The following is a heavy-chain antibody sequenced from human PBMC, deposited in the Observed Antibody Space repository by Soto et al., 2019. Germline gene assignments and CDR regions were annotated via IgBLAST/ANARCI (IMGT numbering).Heavy chain of an antibody. J-gene: IGHJ4*02. CDR2: ISAYNGNT. Sequence: EASVKVSCKASGYTFTSYGISWVRQAPGQGLEWMGWISAYNGNTNYAQKLQGRVTMTADTSTSTAYMELRSLRSDDTAVYYCGRDHYDILNVYAPGPHLFDYWAQETLLTVS. CDR3: GRDHYDILNVYAPGPHLFDY. V-gene: IGHV1-18*01. CDR1: GYTFTSYG. D-gene: IGHD3-9*01.